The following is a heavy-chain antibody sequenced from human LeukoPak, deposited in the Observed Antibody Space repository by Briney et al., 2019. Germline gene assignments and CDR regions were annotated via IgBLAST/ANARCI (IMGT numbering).Heavy chain of an antibody. CDR2: IYPGDSDT. V-gene: IGHV5-51*01. CDR3: ATGGAALISAFDI. Sequence: GESLKISCKGSGYSFTSYWIAWVRQMPGKGLEWMGIIYPGDSDTRYSPSFQGQVTISADKSISTAYLQWSSLKASDTAIYYCATGGAALISAFDIWGQGTMVTVSS. CDR1: GYSFTSYW. D-gene: IGHD2-8*01. J-gene: IGHJ3*02.